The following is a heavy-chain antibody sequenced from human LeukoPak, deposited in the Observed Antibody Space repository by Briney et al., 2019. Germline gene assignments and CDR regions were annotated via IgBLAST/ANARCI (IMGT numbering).Heavy chain of an antibody. CDR1: GFTFSSYS. Sequence: GGSLRLSCAASGFTFSSYSMNWLRQAPGKGLEWVSSISSSSSYIYYEDSGKVRFTISRDNAKNSLYLQMNSPRAEDTAVYYCARGYIAVAGDFDYWGPGTLVTVSS. CDR2: ISSSSSYI. CDR3: ARGYIAVAGDFDY. D-gene: IGHD6-19*01. V-gene: IGHV3-21*01. J-gene: IGHJ4*02.